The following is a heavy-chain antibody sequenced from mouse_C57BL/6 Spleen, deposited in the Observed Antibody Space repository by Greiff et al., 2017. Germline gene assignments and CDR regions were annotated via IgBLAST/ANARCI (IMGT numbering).Heavy chain of an antibody. CDR3: ARSSDYDDFDY. J-gene: IGHJ2*01. D-gene: IGHD2-4*01. Sequence: QVQLKQSGAELVKPGASVKISCKASGYAFSSYWMNWVKQRPGKGLEWIGQIYPGDGDTNYNGKFKGKATLTADKSSSTAYMQLSSLTSEDSAVYFCARSSDYDDFDYWGKGTTRTVSS. V-gene: IGHV1-80*01. CDR1: GYAFSSYW. CDR2: IYPGDGDT.